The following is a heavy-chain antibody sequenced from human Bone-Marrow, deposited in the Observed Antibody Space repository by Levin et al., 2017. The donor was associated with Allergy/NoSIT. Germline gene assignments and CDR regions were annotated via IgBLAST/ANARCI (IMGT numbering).Heavy chain of an antibody. CDR2: IRSKAYGGTT. CDR1: GFTFGDYA. Sequence: GESLKISCTASGFTFGDYAMSWFRQAPGKGLEWVGFIRSKAYGGTTEYAASVKGRFTISRDDSKSIAYLQMNSLKTEDTAVYYCTRVKSQLWLPGGTYYFDYWGQGTLVTVSS. CDR3: TRVKSQLWLPGGTYYFDY. D-gene: IGHD5-18*01. V-gene: IGHV3-49*03. J-gene: IGHJ4*02.